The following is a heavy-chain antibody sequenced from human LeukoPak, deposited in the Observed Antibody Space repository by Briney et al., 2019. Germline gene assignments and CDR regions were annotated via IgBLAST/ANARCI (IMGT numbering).Heavy chain of an antibody. CDR3: ARERAVTTYYYFDY. V-gene: IGHV4-39*07. CDR2: IFYSGST. J-gene: IGHJ4*02. CDR1: GGSISTSNYY. D-gene: IGHD4-17*01. Sequence: PSETLSLTCTVSGGSISTSNYYWGWIRQPPGKGLEWIGNIFYSGSTYYSPSVKSRVTISLDTSRNQFSLKLNSVTAADTAVYYCARERAVTTYYYFDYWGQGTLVTVSS.